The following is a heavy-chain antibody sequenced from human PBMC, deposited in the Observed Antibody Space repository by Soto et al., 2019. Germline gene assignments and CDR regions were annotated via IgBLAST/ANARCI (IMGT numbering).Heavy chain of an antibody. CDR3: ARLHDSGDLGDY. CDR1: GGSISSYY. D-gene: IGHD4-17*01. V-gene: IGHV4-59*08. Sequence: SETLSLTCTVSGGSISSYYWSWIRQPPGKGLEWIGYIYYSGSTNYNPSLKSRVTISVDTSKNQFSLKLSSVTAADTAVYYCARLHDSGDLGDYWGQGTLVTVSP. J-gene: IGHJ4*02. CDR2: IYYSGST.